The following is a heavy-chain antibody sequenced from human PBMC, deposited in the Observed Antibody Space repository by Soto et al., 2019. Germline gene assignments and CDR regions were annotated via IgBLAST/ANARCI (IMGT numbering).Heavy chain of an antibody. Sequence: GESLKISCNGSGYSFTNYWISWVRQMPGKGLEWMGRIDPSDSDIKYSPSFQGHVTISADKSISTAYLQWRNLKASDTAMYYCARLYCGGDCYAFDYWGQGSLVTVSS. CDR1: GYSFTNYW. V-gene: IGHV5-10-1*01. CDR2: IDPSDSDI. J-gene: IGHJ4*02. CDR3: ARLYCGGDCYAFDY. D-gene: IGHD2-21*02.